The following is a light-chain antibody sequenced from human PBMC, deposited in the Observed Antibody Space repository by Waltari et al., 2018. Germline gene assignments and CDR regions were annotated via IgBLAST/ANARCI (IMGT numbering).Light chain of an antibody. CDR1: SSNIGSNV. V-gene: IGLV1-47*01. J-gene: IGLJ2*01. Sequence: QPVLTQPPSASGTPAQRVTISCSGSSSNIGSNVVNWYQQLPGTTPKLLLYRNDQRPSGVTDRCSASKSGTSASLPISGLRSEDEADYYCAAWDDKLGGRWEFGGGTKLTVL. CDR2: RND. CDR3: AAWDDKLGGRWE.